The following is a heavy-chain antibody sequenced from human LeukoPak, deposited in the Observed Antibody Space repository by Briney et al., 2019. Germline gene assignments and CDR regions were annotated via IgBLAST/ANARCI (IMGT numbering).Heavy chain of an antibody. CDR2: ISASGSPT. V-gene: IGHV3-23*01. D-gene: IGHD5-18*01. CDR3: ARSTGGYRSTLFDY. J-gene: IGHJ4*02. Sequence: PGGSLRLSCAASGFTFSSFAMTWVRQAPGKRLEWVSLISASGSPTYYADSVKGRFTISRDNSKNTLYLQMNSLRADDTAVYYCARSTGGYRSTLFDYWGQGTLVTVSS. CDR1: GFTFSSFA.